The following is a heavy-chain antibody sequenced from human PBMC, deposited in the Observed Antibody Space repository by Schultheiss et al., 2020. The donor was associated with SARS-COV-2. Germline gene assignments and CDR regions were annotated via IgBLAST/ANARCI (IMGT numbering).Heavy chain of an antibody. V-gene: IGHV3-30-3*01. D-gene: IGHD2-15*01. Sequence: GGSLRLSCAASGFTFSSYAMHWVRQAPGKGLEWVAVISYDGDNKYYADSVKGRFTISRDNSKNTLYLQMNSLRDEDTAVYYCARVLLGYCSGGSCYYDGFDYWGQGTLVTVSS. J-gene: IGHJ4*02. CDR3: ARVLLGYCSGGSCYYDGFDY. CDR1: GFTFSSYA. CDR2: ISYDGDNK.